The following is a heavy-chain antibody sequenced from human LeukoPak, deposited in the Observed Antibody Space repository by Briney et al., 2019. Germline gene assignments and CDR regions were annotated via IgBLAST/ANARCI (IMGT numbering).Heavy chain of an antibody. V-gene: IGHV3-21*04. CDR1: GFTFSSYS. CDR3: AKGRWLQLVPSSAYADV. D-gene: IGHD5-24*01. Sequence: PGGSLRLSCAGSGFTFSSYSMNWVRQAPGKGLEWVSSISSSSSYIYYADSVKGRFTISRDNAKNSLYLQMNSLRAEDTAVYYCAKGRWLQLVPSSAYADVWGQGTTVTVSS. J-gene: IGHJ6*02. CDR2: ISSSSSYI.